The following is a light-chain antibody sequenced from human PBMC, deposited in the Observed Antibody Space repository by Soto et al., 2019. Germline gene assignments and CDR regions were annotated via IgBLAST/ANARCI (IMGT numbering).Light chain of an antibody. CDR1: QSINRD. CDR2: GAS. J-gene: IGKJ5*01. V-gene: IGKV3D-15*01. CDR3: QQYKSWPIA. Sequence: EIVMTQSPATLSVSPGESATLTCRASQSINRDLAWYVQKPGQAPRRVVYGASTWATGVPPRFTGSGSGTEFTLTISGLQSEDFAVYYCQQYKSWPIAFGKGTRLENK.